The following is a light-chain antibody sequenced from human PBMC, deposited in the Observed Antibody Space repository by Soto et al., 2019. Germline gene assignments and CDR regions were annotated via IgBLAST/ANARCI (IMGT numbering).Light chain of an antibody. V-gene: IGLV2-23*02. CDR3: CSYAHTSRV. Sequence: QSALTQPASVSGSPGQSITISCIGTSSDVGAYDLVSWYQQHPGTAPRLIIYDVNKRPSGVPDRFSGSKSGNTASLTISWLQAEDEADYYCCSYAHTSRVFGGGTKVTVL. CDR1: SSDVGAYDL. J-gene: IGLJ3*02. CDR2: DVN.